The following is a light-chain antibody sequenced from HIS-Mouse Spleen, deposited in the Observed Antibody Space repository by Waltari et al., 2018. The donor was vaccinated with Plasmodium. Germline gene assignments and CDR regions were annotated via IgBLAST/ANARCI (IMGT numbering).Light chain of an antibody. Sequence: SYELTQPPSVSVSPGQTARITCSGDALPKKYAYWYQQKSGQAPVLVIYEDSKRPSGILGRFSGSSSGTMGTLTIMGAQVEDEADYYCYSTDSSGNHRVFGGGTNLTVL. CDR3: YSTDSSGNHRV. J-gene: IGLJ3*02. CDR1: ALPKKY. CDR2: EDS. V-gene: IGLV3-10*01.